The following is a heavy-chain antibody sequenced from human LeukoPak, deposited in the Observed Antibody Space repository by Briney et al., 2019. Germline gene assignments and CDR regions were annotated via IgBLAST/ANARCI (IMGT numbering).Heavy chain of an antibody. CDR3: AREAHGDPRPPKAFDI. J-gene: IGHJ3*02. CDR1: GGSISSSSYY. Sequence: PSETLSLTCTVSGGSISSSSYYWGWLRQPPGKGLEWIGSIYYSGSTYYNPSLKSRVTISVDTSKNQFSLKLSSVTAADTAVYYCAREAHGDPRPPKAFDIWGQGTMVTVSS. D-gene: IGHD4-17*01. V-gene: IGHV4-39*07. CDR2: IYYSGST.